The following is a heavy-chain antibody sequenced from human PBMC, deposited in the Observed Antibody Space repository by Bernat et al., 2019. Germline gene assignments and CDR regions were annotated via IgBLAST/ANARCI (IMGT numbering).Heavy chain of an antibody. CDR1: GFTFRSHG. D-gene: IGHD6-19*01. CDR2: ILYDGSNQ. CDR3: ARDSSGWWAPDC. Sequence: HVQLVESGGGVVQPGRSLRLSCAASGFTFRSHGMHWVRQAPGKGLEWVAVILYDGSNQYYGDFVKGRFTISRDNSMNILYLQMNSLRAEDTAVYYCARDSSGWWAPDCWGKGTLVTVSS. V-gene: IGHV3-33*05. J-gene: IGHJ4*02.